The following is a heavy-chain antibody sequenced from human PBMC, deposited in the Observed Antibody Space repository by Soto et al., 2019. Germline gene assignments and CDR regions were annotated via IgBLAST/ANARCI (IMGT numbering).Heavy chain of an antibody. D-gene: IGHD6-19*01. CDR3: ARDQVAGTRYFDL. Sequence: EVQLVESGGGLVKPGGSLRLSCAASGFTFSSYSMNWDRQAPGKGLEWVSSISSSSSYIYYADSVKGRFTISRDNAKNSLYLQMNSLRAEDTAVYYCARDQVAGTRYFDLWGRGTLVTVSS. V-gene: IGHV3-21*01. CDR1: GFTFSSYS. J-gene: IGHJ2*01. CDR2: ISSSSSYI.